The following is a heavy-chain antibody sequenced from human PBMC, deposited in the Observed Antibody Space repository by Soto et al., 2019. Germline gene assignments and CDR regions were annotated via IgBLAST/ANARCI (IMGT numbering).Heavy chain of an antibody. CDR3: ARGKPDYYGSGPTPPGFDY. V-gene: IGHV3-13*04. Sequence: EVQLVESGGGLVQPGGSLRLSCAASGFTFSSYDMHWVRQATGKGLEWVSAIGTAGDTYYPGSVKGRFTISRENAKNSLYLQMNSLRAGYTAVYYCARGKPDYYGSGPTPPGFDYWGQGTLVTVSS. D-gene: IGHD3-10*01. CDR2: IGTAGDT. J-gene: IGHJ4*02. CDR1: GFTFSSYD.